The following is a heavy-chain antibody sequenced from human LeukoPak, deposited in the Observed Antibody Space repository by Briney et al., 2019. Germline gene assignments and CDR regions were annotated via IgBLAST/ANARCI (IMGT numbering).Heavy chain of an antibody. J-gene: IGHJ3*02. CDR3: ARESSSGGAFDI. Sequence: GGSLRLSCAASGFTFSSYSMNWVRQAPGKGLEWVSSISSSSSYIYYADSVKGRFTISRDNAKNSLYLQMNSLRAEDTAVYYCARESSSGGAFDIWGQGTMVTVSS. D-gene: IGHD2-15*01. CDR1: GFTFSSYS. V-gene: IGHV3-21*01. CDR2: ISSSSSYI.